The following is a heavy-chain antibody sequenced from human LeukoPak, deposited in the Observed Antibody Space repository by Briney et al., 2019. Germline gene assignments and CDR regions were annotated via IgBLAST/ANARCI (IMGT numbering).Heavy chain of an antibody. Sequence: SETLSLTCTVSGGSISSYYWSWIRQPPGKGLEWIGYIYYSGSTNSNPSLKSRVTISVDTSKNQFSLKLSSVTAADTAVYYCARGSGYTYGWTNVGYYYYMDVWGKGTTVTVSS. V-gene: IGHV4-59*01. D-gene: IGHD5-18*01. CDR3: ARGSGYTYGWTNVGYYYYMDV. J-gene: IGHJ6*03. CDR2: IYYSGST. CDR1: GGSISSYY.